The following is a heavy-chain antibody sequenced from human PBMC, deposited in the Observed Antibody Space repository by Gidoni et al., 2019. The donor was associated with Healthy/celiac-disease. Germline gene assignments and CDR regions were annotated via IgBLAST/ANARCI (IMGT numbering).Heavy chain of an antibody. D-gene: IGHD2-2*02. J-gene: IGHJ6*02. CDR2: IRGSGCST. CDR3: AKIVVPAAIYYYGMDV. Sequence: EVPLLESGGGLVQPGGSLRLSCAASGFSFSSYAMGLVRQAPGKGLELVSAIRGSGCSTDYVDSVKGRFTISRDNSKNTRYLQMNSLRAEDTAVYYCAKIVVPAAIYYYGMDVWGQGTTVTVSS. V-gene: IGHV3-23*01. CDR1: GFSFSSYA.